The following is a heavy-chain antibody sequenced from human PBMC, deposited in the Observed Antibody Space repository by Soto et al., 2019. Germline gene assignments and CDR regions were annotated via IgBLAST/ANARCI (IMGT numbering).Heavy chain of an antibody. V-gene: IGHV3-33*01. CDR3: ARGRGGSYGGNSANFDV. Sequence: QVQLVESGGGVVQPGRSLRLSCAASGFTFSGYGMHWVRQAPGKGLEWVAVVWYDGSKEYYADSVKGRFAISRDNSLNTLYLQINSLRAEDTAVYYSARGRGGSYGGNSANFDVWGQGTMVTVSS. D-gene: IGHD4-17*01. CDR2: VWYDGSKE. J-gene: IGHJ3*01. CDR1: GFTFSGYG.